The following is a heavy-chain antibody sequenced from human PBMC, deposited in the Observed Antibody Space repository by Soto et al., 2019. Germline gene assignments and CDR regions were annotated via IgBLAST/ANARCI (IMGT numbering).Heavy chain of an antibody. Sequence: QLQLQESGPGLVKPSETLSLTCTVSGGSISSSSYYWGWIRQPPGKGLEWIGSIYYSGSTYYNPSLKSRVTISVDTSKNQFSLKLSSVTAADTAVYYCAGRPIPYYDFWSGYSEYFQHWGQGTLVTVSS. D-gene: IGHD3-3*01. CDR2: IYYSGST. CDR3: AGRPIPYYDFWSGYSEYFQH. J-gene: IGHJ1*01. CDR1: GGSISSSSYY. V-gene: IGHV4-39*01.